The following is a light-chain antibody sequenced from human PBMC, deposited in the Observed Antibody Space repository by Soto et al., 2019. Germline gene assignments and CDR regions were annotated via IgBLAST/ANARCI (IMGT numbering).Light chain of an antibody. CDR3: QQYNAYPWT. J-gene: IGKJ1*01. CDR2: NAF. V-gene: IGKV1-5*01. Sequence: DIQLTQSPSTLSASIGDTVTITCRASLSISGWLAWYQQAPGKAPKLLVFNAFTLQRGVPSRFRGGGSGTEFTPTISSLHPDDSAIYYCQQYNAYPWTFGLGTKVDIK. CDR1: LSISGW.